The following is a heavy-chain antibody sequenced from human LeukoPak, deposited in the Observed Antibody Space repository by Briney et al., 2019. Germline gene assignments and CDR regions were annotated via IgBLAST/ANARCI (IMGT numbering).Heavy chain of an antibody. CDR1: GFTFSSHA. V-gene: IGHV3-23*01. D-gene: IGHD3-22*01. Sequence: GSLRLSCAASGFTFSSHALSWVRQAPGKGPEWVSSIGDTGDSTNYADAVKGRFTMSRDKSKNTLYLQMNSLRADDTAVYYCAKHWGSSAYYFLFDFWGQGTLVTVSS. CDR2: IGDTGDST. CDR3: AKHWGSSAYYFLFDF. J-gene: IGHJ4*02.